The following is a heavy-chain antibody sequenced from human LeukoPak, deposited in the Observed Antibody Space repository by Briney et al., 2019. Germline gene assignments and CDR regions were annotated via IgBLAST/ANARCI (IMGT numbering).Heavy chain of an antibody. CDR3: AKTKWFGEDNNYFDY. J-gene: IGHJ4*02. D-gene: IGHD3-10*01. CDR1: GFTFSSYG. Sequence: GGSLRLSCAASGFTFSSYGMHWVRQAPGKGLEWVAFIRYDGSNKYYADSVKGRFTISRDNSKNTLYLQMNSLRAEDTAVYYCAKTKWFGEDNNYFDYWGQGTLVTVSS. V-gene: IGHV3-30*02. CDR2: IRYDGSNK.